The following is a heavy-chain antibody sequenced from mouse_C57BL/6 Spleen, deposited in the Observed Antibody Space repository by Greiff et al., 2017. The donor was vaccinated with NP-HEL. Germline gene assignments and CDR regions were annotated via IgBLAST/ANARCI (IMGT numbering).Heavy chain of an antibody. CDR2: IYPRSGNT. J-gene: IGHJ2*01. D-gene: IGHD2-4*01. CDR1: GYTFTRYG. CDR3: ARCDYDGYYFDY. V-gene: IGHV1-81*01. Sequence: VQLQQSGAELARPGASVKLSCKASGYTFTRYGISWVKQRTGQGLEWIGEIYPRSGNTYYNEKFKGKATLTADKSSSTAYMELRSLTAEDSAVYFCARCDYDGYYFDYWGQGTTLTVSS.